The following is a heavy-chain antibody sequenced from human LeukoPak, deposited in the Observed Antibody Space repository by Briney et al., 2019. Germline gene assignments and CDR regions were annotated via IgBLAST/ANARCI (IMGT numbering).Heavy chain of an antibody. D-gene: IGHD2-8*01. J-gene: IGHJ1*01. CDR2: VSGDGRTT. Sequence: GGSLRLSCAASGFTFTSHLIHWVRQPPGKGLVWVSRVSGDGRTTNYADSVKGRFTISRDDAKNTVYLQMDSLRVEDTAVYYCVRTTNGPEHWGQGTLVTVSS. CDR3: VRTTNGPEH. V-gene: IGHV3-74*01. CDR1: GFTFTSHL.